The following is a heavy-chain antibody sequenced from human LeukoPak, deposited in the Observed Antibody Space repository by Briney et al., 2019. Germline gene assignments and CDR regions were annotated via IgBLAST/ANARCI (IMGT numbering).Heavy chain of an antibody. D-gene: IGHD2-21*01. CDR1: GYTFSSFG. CDR3: APRVVVITPPFDY. Sequence: GGSLRLSCAASGYTFSSFGMHWVRQAPGKGLEWAAFIRYDGTDKYYADSVKGRFTISRDNSKNTLYLQMNSLRPEDTAVYYCAPRVVVITPPFDYWGQGTLVTVSS. CDR2: IRYDGTDK. V-gene: IGHV3-30*02. J-gene: IGHJ4*02.